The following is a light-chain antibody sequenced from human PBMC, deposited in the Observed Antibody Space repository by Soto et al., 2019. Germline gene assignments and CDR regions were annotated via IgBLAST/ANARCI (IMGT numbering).Light chain of an antibody. CDR1: RYNIGSNT. CDR2: SNN. V-gene: IGLV1-44*01. CDR3: AAWDDSLNGWV. J-gene: IGLJ3*02. Sequence: QSVLTQPPSASGTPGQRVTISCSGSRYNIGSNTVNWYQQVPGTAPRLLIYSNNQRPSGVPDRFSGSKSGTSASLAISGLQSEDEADYYCAAWDDSLNGWVFGGGTKLTVL.